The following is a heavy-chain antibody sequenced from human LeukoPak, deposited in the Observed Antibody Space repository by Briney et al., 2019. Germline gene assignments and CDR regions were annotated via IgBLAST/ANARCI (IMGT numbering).Heavy chain of an antibody. CDR1: GVAFSGYY. CDR2: INHSGST. J-gene: IGHJ5*02. V-gene: IGHV4-34*01. CDR3: AIDGGSDPAGYNWFDP. Sequence: SETLSLTCAVYGVAFSGYYWSWIRQPPGKGLGWGVEINHSGSTNYNPSLKSRVTISVDSSKTQFSLKLSSVTAADTAVYYRAIDGGSDPAGYNWFDPWGQGTLVTVSS. D-gene: IGHD3-16*01.